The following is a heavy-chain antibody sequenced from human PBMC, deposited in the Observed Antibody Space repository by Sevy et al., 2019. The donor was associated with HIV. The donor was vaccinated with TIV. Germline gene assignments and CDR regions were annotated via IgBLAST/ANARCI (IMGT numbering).Heavy chain of an antibody. V-gene: IGHV1-24*01. CDR3: ATGVVVPAATDY. J-gene: IGHJ4*02. Sequence: ASVKVSCKVFGYTLTELSMHWVRQAPGKGLEWMGGFDPEDGETIYAQKFQGRVTMTEDTSTDTAYMELSSLRSEDTAVYYCATGVVVPAATDYWGQGTLVTVSS. CDR1: GYTLTELS. D-gene: IGHD2-2*01. CDR2: FDPEDGET.